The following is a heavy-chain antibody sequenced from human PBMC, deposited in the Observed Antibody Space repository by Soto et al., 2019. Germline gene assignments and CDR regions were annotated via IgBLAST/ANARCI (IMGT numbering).Heavy chain of an antibody. CDR3: ARDFFGNHYFDF. J-gene: IGHJ4*02. CDR1: GYSISSGYQ. V-gene: IGHV4-38-2*02. D-gene: IGHD3-10*01. Sequence: PSETLSLTCAVSGYSISSGYQWGWIRQPPRKGLEWIGNIFHSGTTSYNPSLKSRVTVSVDTSKNQISLNLTSVTAADTAIYYCARDFFGNHYFDFWGQGILVTVSS. CDR2: IFHSGTT.